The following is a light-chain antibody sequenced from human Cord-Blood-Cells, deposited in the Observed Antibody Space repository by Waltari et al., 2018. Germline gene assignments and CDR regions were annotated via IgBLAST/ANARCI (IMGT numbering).Light chain of an antibody. V-gene: IGKV2-30*01. Sequence: DVVMTQSPLSLPVTLGQPASISCRSSRRLVYSDGNTYLNWFQQRPGQAPRRLIYKASNRDSGVPDRFGGSGSGTDFTLKISRVGGEDVGVYYCMQGPHWPRTFGHGTKVEIK. J-gene: IGKJ1*01. CDR3: MQGPHWPRT. CDR1: RRLVYSDGNTY. CDR2: KAS.